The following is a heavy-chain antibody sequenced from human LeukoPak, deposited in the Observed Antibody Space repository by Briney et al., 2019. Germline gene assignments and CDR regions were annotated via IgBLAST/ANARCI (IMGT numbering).Heavy chain of an antibody. D-gene: IGHD4-17*01. Sequence: ASVKVSCKASGYTFTNYGISWVRQAPGQGLEWMGWISAYHGNTNYAQKLQGRVTMTTDTSMSTVYMELRSLRSDDTAVCYCARDTSPGYGDPPAWFDPWGQGTLVTVSS. CDR1: GYTFTNYG. CDR3: ARDTSPGYGDPPAWFDP. J-gene: IGHJ5*02. CDR2: ISAYHGNT. V-gene: IGHV1-18*01.